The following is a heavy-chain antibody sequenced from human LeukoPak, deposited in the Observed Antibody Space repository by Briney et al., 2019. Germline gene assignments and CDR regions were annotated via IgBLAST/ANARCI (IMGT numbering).Heavy chain of an antibody. CDR2: INQDGSDK. V-gene: IGHV3-7*01. CDR1: GFSLSNYW. D-gene: IGHD3-10*01. CDR3: AWYGVTHGLDV. J-gene: IGHJ6*02. Sequence: GGSLRLSCAASGFSLSNYWMSWVRQAPGKGLEWVANINQDGSDKYYVDSVMGRFTISKDNAKNSVYLQMNSLRPEDTAVYYCAWYGVTHGLDVWGQGTTVTVSS.